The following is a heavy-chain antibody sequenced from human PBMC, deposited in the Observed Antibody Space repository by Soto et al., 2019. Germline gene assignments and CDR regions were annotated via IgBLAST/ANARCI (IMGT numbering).Heavy chain of an antibody. CDR2: INSDGSST. V-gene: IGHV3-74*01. CDR3: ARDLSGYDFDSSGYPDY. Sequence: GGSLRLSCAASGFTFSSYWMHWVRQAPGKGLVWVSRINSDGSSTSYADSVKGRFTISRDNAKNTLYLQMNSLRAEDTAVYYCARDLSGYDFDSSGYPDYWGQGTLVTVSS. CDR1: GFTFSSYW. D-gene: IGHD3-22*01. J-gene: IGHJ4*02.